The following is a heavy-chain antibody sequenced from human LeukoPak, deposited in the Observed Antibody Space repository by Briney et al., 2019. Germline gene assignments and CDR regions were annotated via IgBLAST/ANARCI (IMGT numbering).Heavy chain of an antibody. CDR1: GYTFTSYD. CDR3: ARDGRHRYYYDSSGFYGSWFDP. D-gene: IGHD3-22*01. Sequence: ASVKVSCKASGYTFTSYDINWVRQATGQGLEWMGWMNPNSGNTGYAQKFQGRVTMTRNTSISTAYMELRSLRSDDTAVYYCARDGRHRYYYDSSGFYGSWFDPWGQGTLVTVSS. J-gene: IGHJ5*02. CDR2: MNPNSGNT. V-gene: IGHV1-8*02.